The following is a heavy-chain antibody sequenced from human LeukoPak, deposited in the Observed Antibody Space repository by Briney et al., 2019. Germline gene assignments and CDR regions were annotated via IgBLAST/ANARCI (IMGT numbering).Heavy chain of an antibody. J-gene: IGHJ4*02. D-gene: IGHD3-10*01. CDR3: VRDRGCSTFDY. Sequence: GGSLRLSCEASGFLFSNSWMSWVRQAPGKGLEWVANINQDGSERNYVDSVKGRLTISRDDAKESLYLQMNGLRAEDTAVYFCVRDRGCSTFDYWGQGTLVTVSS. CDR2: INQDGSER. V-gene: IGHV3-7*03. CDR1: GFLFSNSW.